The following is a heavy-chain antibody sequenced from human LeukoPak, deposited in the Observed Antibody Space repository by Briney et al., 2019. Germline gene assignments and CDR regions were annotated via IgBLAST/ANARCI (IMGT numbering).Heavy chain of an antibody. D-gene: IGHD1-26*01. V-gene: IGHV3-23*01. CDR2: IGGSGGST. CDR1: GFTFSSYA. J-gene: IGHJ1*01. CDR3: ARDGPPWDLLDYRFFQH. Sequence: SGGSLRLSCAASGFTFSSYAMSWVRQAPGKGLEWVSAIGGSGGSTYYADSVKGRFTISRDNSKNTLYLQMNSLRPEDTAVYYCARDGPPWDLLDYRFFQHWGQGTLVTVSS.